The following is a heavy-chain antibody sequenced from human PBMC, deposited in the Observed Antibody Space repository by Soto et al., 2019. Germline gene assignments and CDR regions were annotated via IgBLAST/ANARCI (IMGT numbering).Heavy chain of an antibody. CDR2: ISSSSSYI. CDR1: GFTFSNYS. D-gene: IGHD5-12*01. J-gene: IGHJ4*02. V-gene: IGHV3-21*01. Sequence: EVQLVESGGGLVKPGGSLRLSCAASGFTFSNYSMNWVRQAPGKGLEWVSYISSSSSYIYYADSVKGRFTISRDNAKNSLYLQMNSMRAEDTAVYYCASSVEMATNDFDYWGQGTLVTVSS. CDR3: ASSVEMATNDFDY.